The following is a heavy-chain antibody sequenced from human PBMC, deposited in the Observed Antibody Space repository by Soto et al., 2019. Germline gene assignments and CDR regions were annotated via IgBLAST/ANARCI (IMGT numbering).Heavy chain of an antibody. V-gene: IGHV1-46*03. J-gene: IGHJ5*02. Sequence: GASVKVSCKASGYTFTSYYMHWVRQAPGQGLEWMGIINPSGGSTSYAQKFQGRVTMTRDTSTSTVYMELSSLRSEDTAVYYCAREGYYDSSGLNWFDPWGQGTLVTVSS. D-gene: IGHD3-22*01. CDR3: AREGYYDSSGLNWFDP. CDR1: GYTFTSYY. CDR2: INPSGGST.